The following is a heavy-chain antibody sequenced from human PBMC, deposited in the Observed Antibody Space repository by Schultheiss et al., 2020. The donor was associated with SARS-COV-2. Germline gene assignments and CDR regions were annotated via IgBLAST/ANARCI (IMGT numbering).Heavy chain of an antibody. CDR1: GFTFSSYT. Sequence: GGSLRLSCAASGFTFSSYTMHWVRQTPGKGLEWVASISASNSYILYSDSVKGRFTVSRDNAKNTLDLQMNSLRVDDTAVYYCVKEGEEMGTSWGQGTLVTVSS. V-gene: IGHV3-21*04. J-gene: IGHJ4*02. CDR2: ISASNSYI. CDR3: VKEGEEMGTS. D-gene: IGHD5-24*01.